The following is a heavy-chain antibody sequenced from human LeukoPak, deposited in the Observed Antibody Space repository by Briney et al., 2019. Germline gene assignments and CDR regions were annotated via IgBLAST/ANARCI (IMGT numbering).Heavy chain of an antibody. CDR3: ARVVCLVRGVIGCWFDP. Sequence: GGSLRLSCAASGFTFSDYYMSWIRQAPGKGLEWVSYISSSGSTIYYADSVMGRFTISRDNAKNSLYLQMNSLRAEDTAVYYCARVVCLVRGVIGCWFDPWGQGTLVTVSS. V-gene: IGHV3-11*01. CDR1: GFTFSDYY. J-gene: IGHJ5*02. D-gene: IGHD3-10*01. CDR2: ISSSGSTI.